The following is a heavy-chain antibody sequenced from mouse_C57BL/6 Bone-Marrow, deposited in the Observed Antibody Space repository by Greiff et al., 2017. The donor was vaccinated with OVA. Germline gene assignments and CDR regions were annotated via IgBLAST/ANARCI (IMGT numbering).Heavy chain of an antibody. CDR1: GYTFTSYW. CDR3: AREDYYGRFDY. Sequence: QVQLQQPGAELVMPGASVKLSCKASGYTFTSYWVHWVKQRPGQGLEWIGEIDPSDSYTNYNQKFKGKSTLTVDKSSSTAYMQLSSLTSEDSAVYYCAREDYYGRFDYWGQGTTLTVSS. D-gene: IGHD1-1*01. V-gene: IGHV1-69*01. CDR2: IDPSDSYT. J-gene: IGHJ2*01.